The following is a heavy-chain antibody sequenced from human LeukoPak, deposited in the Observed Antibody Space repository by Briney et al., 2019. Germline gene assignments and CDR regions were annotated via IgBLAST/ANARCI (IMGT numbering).Heavy chain of an antibody. D-gene: IGHD5-18*01. CDR1: GGSISSSSYY. CDR2: IYYSGST. V-gene: IGHV4-39*07. CDR3: ARDRGRELWLHDY. Sequence: PSETLSLTCTVSGGSISSSSYYWGWIRQPPGKGLEWIGSIYYSGSTYYNPSLKSRVTISVDTSKNQFSLKLSSVTAADTAVYYCARDRGRELWLHDYWGQGTLVTVSS. J-gene: IGHJ4*02.